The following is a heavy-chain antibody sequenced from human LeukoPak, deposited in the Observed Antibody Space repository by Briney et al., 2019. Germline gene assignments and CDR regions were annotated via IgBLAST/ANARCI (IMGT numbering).Heavy chain of an antibody. Sequence: GGSLRLSCAASGFTFSSYAMHWVRQAPGKGLEWVAVISYDGSNKYYADPVKGRFTISRDNSKNTLHLQMNSLRAEDTAVYYCASYRDLSAGAYFDWLHFDYWGQGTLVTVSS. CDR1: GFTFSSYA. CDR3: ASYRDLSAGAYFDWLHFDY. J-gene: IGHJ4*02. V-gene: IGHV3-30-3*01. CDR2: ISYDGSNK. D-gene: IGHD3-9*01.